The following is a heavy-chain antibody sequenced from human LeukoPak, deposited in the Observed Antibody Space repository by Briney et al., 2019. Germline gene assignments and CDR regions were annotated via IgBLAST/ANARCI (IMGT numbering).Heavy chain of an antibody. J-gene: IGHJ6*03. D-gene: IGHD2-15*01. CDR3: ASTQKGYCSGGSCTYYYYMDV. V-gene: IGHV4-34*01. Sequence: SETLSLTCAVYGGSFSGYYWSWIRQPPGKGLEWIGEINHSGSTNYNPSLKSRVTISVDTSKNQFSLKLSSVTAVDTAVYYCASTQKGYCSGGSCTYYYYMDVWGKGTTVTVSS. CDR2: INHSGST. CDR1: GGSFSGYY.